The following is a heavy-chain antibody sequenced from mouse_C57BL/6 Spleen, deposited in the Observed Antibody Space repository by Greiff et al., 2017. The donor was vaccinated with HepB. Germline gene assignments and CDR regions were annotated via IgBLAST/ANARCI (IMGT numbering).Heavy chain of an antibody. CDR2: INPYNGDT. V-gene: IGHV1-20*01. CDR3: ARSQGGDYAMDY. J-gene: IGHJ4*01. Sequence: EVQLQQSGPELVKPGDSVKISCKASGYSFTGYFMNWVIQSHGKSLEWIGRINPYNGDTFYNQKFKGKATLTVDKSSSTAHMELRSLTSEDSAVYYCARSQGGDYAMDYWGQGTSVTVSS. CDR1: GYSFTGYF.